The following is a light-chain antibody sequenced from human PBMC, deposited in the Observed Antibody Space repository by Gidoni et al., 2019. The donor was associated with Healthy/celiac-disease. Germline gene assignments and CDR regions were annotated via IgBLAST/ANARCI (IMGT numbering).Light chain of an antibody. Sequence: QSALTQPSSVSGSPGQSITISCTGTSSVVWTYDLVSWYQQHPGKAPKLIIHDVIKRPSGVSNRFSGSKSGNTASLTISGLQDEDEADYYGCSHAGTSTVVFGGGTKLTVL. J-gene: IGLJ3*02. CDR2: DVI. CDR3: CSHAGTSTVV. V-gene: IGLV2-23*02. CDR1: SSVVWTYDL.